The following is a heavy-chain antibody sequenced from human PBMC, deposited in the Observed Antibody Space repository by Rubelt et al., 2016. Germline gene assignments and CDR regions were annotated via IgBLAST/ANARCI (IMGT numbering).Heavy chain of an antibody. CDR2: ISGSGGT. D-gene: IGHD3/OR15-3a*01. Sequence: EVQLVESGGGLVKPGGSLRLSCAASGFTFSSYSMNWVRQAPGKGLEWVSVISGSGGTYYADSVKGRFPISRHNSRNRVYLQMKSLRTDDTALYYCASRLSTYDFSDAFDVWGQGTMVTVSS. CDR3: ASRLSTYDFSDAFDV. V-gene: IGHV3-53*04. J-gene: IGHJ3*01. CDR1: GFTFSSYS.